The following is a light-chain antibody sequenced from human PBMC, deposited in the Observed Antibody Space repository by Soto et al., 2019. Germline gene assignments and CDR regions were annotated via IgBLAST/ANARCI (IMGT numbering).Light chain of an antibody. J-gene: IGKJ3*01. Sequence: DIQMTQSPSTLSASVGDRVTITCRASQSISSWLAWYQQKPGKAPKLLIYDASSLESGVPSRFSGSGSGTEFTLTSSSLQPDDFATYYCQQYNSYLFTFGPGTKVYIK. CDR1: QSISSW. CDR3: QQYNSYLFT. V-gene: IGKV1-5*01. CDR2: DAS.